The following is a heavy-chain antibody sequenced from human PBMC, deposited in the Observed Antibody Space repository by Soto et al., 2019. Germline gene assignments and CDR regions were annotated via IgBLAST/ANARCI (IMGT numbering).Heavy chain of an antibody. CDR2: IWYDGSNK. D-gene: IGHD1-26*01. CDR1: GLTFSSYG. V-gene: IGHV3-33*01. Sequence: LGGSLRLPCAASGLTFSSYGMHWVRQAPGKGLEWVAVIWYDGSNKYYADSVKGRFTISRDNSKNTLYLQMNSLRAEDTAVYYCARGTTGRYSGGYWGRPYYFDYWGQGTLVTVSS. J-gene: IGHJ4*02. CDR3: ARGTTGRYSGGYWGRPYYFDY.